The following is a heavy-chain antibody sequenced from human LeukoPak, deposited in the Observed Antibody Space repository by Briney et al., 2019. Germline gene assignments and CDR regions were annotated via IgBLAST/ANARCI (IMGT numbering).Heavy chain of an antibody. CDR2: VGISSGNT. V-gene: IGHV3-48*04. Sequence: GGSLRLSCAAYGFTFSDYSMNWARQAPGKGLEWISYVGISSGNTKYADSVKGRFTISGDSAKNSVFLQMNSLRVEDTAVYYCARDHRYAFDNWGQGTLVTVSS. J-gene: IGHJ4*02. CDR3: ARDHRYAFDN. D-gene: IGHD5-12*01. CDR1: GFTFSDYS.